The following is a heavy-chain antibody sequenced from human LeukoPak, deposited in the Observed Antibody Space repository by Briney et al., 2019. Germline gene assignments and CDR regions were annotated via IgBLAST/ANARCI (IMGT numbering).Heavy chain of an antibody. CDR1: GGSISSYY. V-gene: IGHV4-59*01. CDR2: IYYSGST. J-gene: IGHJ5*02. D-gene: IGHD6-13*01. CDR3: ARGGSSYENWFDP. Sequence: SETLSLTCTVSGGSISSYYWSWIRQPPGKGLEWIGYIYYSGSTNYNPSLKSRVTISVDTSKNQFSLKLSSVTAADTAMYYCARGGSSYENWFDPWGQGTLVTVSS.